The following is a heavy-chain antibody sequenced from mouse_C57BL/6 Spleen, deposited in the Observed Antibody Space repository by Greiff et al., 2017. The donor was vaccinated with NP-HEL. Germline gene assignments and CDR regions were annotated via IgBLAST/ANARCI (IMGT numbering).Heavy chain of an antibody. CDR1: GYTFTSYW. CDR3: ARYGNLHFDY. Sequence: QVQLKQPGAELVKPGASVKLSCKASGYTFTSYWMHWVKQRPGQGLEWIGMIHPNSGSTNYNEKFKSKATLTVDKSSSTAYMQLSSLTSEDSAVYYCARYGNLHFDYWGQGTTLTVSS. V-gene: IGHV1-64*01. D-gene: IGHD2-1*01. J-gene: IGHJ2*01. CDR2: IHPNSGST.